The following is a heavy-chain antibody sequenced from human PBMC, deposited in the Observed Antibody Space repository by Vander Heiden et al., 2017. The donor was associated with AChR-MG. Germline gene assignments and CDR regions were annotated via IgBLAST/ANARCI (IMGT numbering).Heavy chain of an antibody. J-gene: IGHJ4*02. V-gene: IGHV1-69*01. CDR2: IIPIFGTA. Sequence: QVQLLQSGAEVKKPGSSVKVSCKASGGRFSNYAINWVRQAPGQGLEWMGGIIPIFGTANYAQKCQGRVTITADESTTTVYMELSSLRSEDTAVYYCARGEEGDDFWNGRSDYWGQGTQVTVSP. D-gene: IGHD3-3*01. CDR3: ARGEEGDDFWNGRSDY. CDR1: GGRFSNYA.